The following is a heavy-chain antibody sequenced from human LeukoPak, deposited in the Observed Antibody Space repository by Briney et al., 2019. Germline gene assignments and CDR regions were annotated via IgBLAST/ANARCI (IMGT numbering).Heavy chain of an antibody. J-gene: IGHJ4*02. CDR1: GYTFTSYG. D-gene: IGHD2-2*01. Sequence: GASVRVSCKASGYTFTSYGISWVRQAPGQGLEWMGWISAYNGNTNYAQKLQGRVTMTTDTSTSTAYMELRSLRSDDTAVYYCARDYCSSTSCPFDYWGQGTLVTVSS. CDR2: ISAYNGNT. V-gene: IGHV1-18*01. CDR3: ARDYCSSTSCPFDY.